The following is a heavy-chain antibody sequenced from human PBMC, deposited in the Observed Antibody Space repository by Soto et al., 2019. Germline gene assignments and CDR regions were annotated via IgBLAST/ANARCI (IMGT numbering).Heavy chain of an antibody. J-gene: IGHJ4*02. Sequence: PGESLKISCKGFGYSFSDYWIGWVRQMPGEGLEWMGIIYPRDSHTKYSPSFQGHIFLSADKSIGTAYLLWNSLKASVTAMYYCARGFCYREECYGFEFWGQGTPVSVSS. V-gene: IGHV5-51*01. CDR1: GYSFSDYW. D-gene: IGHD2-2*01. CDR3: ARGFCYREECYGFEF. CDR2: IYPRDSHT.